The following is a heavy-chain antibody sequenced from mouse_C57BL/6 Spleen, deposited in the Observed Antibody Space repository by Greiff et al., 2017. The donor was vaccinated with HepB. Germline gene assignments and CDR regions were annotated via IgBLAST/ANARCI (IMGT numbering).Heavy chain of an antibody. Sequence: EVMLVESEGGLVQPGRSMKLSCTASGFTFSDYYMAWVRQVPEKGLEWVANINYDGSSTYYLDSLKSRFIISRDNAKNILYLQMSSLKSEDTATYYCARRDWYFDVWGTGTTVTVSS. V-gene: IGHV5-16*01. CDR2: INYDGSST. CDR1: GFTFSDYY. J-gene: IGHJ1*03. CDR3: ARRDWYFDV.